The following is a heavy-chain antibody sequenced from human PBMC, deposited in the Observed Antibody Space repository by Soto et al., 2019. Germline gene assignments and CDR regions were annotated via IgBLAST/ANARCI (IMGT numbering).Heavy chain of an antibody. CDR2: ISVSGGST. CDR1: GFTFSSYA. J-gene: IGHJ4*02. V-gene: IGHV3-23*01. D-gene: IGHD5-12*01. Sequence: PGGSLRLSCAASGFTFSSYAMSWVRQAPGKGLEWVSSISVSGGSTYYADSVKGRFTISRDNSKNTLYLQMNSLRAEDTAVYYCAKGSEVDIVATTHDYWGQGTMVTVSS. CDR3: AKGSEVDIVATTHDY.